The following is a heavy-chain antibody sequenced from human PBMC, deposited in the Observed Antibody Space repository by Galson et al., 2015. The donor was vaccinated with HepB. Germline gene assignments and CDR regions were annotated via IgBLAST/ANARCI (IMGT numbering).Heavy chain of an antibody. J-gene: IGHJ4*02. CDR2: ISYDGSNK. CDR1: GFTFSSYA. D-gene: IGHD5/OR15-5a*01. V-gene: IGHV3-30-3*01. CDR3: AKDRTPDGLYDVDY. Sequence: SLRLSYAASGFTFSSYAMHWVRQAPGKGLEWVAVISYDGSNKYYADSVKGRFTISRDDSKNTLYLQMNSLRAEDTAVYYCAKDRTPDGLYDVDYWGQGTLVTVSS.